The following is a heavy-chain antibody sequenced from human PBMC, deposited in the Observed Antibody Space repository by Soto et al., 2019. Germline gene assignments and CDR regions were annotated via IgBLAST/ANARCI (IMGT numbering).Heavy chain of an antibody. V-gene: IGHV4-34*01. CDR2: INHSGST. Sequence: SETLSLTCAVYGGSFSGYYWSWIRQPPGKGLEWIGEINHSGSTNYNPSLKSRVTISVDTSKNQFSLKLSSVTAADTAVYYCARGSRGYYYGSGSSPFPHWFDPWGQGTLVTVSS. CDR1: GGSFSGYY. D-gene: IGHD3-10*01. J-gene: IGHJ5*02. CDR3: ARGSRGYYYGSGSSPFPHWFDP.